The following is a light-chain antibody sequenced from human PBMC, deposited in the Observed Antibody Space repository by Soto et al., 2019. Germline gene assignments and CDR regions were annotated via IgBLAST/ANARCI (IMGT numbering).Light chain of an antibody. CDR2: RAS. J-gene: IGKJ3*01. V-gene: IGKV3-20*01. CDR1: QTISSSF. Sequence: EIVLTQSPGTLSLSPGERATLSCRASQTISSSFLAWYQQKPGQAPRLLIYRASRRAPGSPYRFSGSGAWTDFTLTSSRLEPEDFAVYYCHQFGSSPLDTFGPGTKVEIK. CDR3: HQFGSSPLDT.